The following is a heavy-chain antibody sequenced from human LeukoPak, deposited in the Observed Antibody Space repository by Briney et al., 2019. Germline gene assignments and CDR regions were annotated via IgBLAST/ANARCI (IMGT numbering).Heavy chain of an antibody. CDR1: GYTFTGYY. Sequence: GASVTVSFTASGYTFTGYYMHWVRQAPGQGLEWMGWINPNSGGTNYAQKFQGRVTMTRDTSISTAYMELSSLRSEDTAVYYCARGWGSGYYFYYYMDVWGKGTTVTVS. D-gene: IGHD2-15*01. J-gene: IGHJ6*03. CDR3: ARGWGSGYYFYYYMDV. V-gene: IGHV1-2*02. CDR2: INPNSGGT.